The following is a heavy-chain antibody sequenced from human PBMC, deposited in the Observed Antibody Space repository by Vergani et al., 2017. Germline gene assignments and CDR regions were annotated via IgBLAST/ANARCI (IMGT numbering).Heavy chain of an antibody. V-gene: IGHV4-39*07. Sequence: QLQLQESGPGLVKPSETLSLTCTVSGGSISSSSYYWGWIRQPPGKGLGWIGSIYYSGSTYYNPSLKSRVTISVDTSKNQFSLKLSSVTAADTAVYYCARGRRDILTGYYYLVYWGQGTLVTVSS. CDR3: ARGRRDILTGYYYLVY. J-gene: IGHJ4*02. D-gene: IGHD3-9*01. CDR2: IYYSGST. CDR1: GGSISSSSYY.